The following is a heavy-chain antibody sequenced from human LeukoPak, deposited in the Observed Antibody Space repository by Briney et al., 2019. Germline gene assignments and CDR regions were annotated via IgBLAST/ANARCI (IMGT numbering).Heavy chain of an antibody. CDR1: GFTFSSYG. J-gene: IGHJ4*02. CDR2: ISYDGSNK. CDR3: AKLHDYGDYVADY. D-gene: IGHD4-17*01. Sequence: GGSLRLSCAASGFTFSSYGMHWVRQAPGKGLEWVAVISYDGSNKYYADSVKGRFTISRDNSKNTLYLQMNSLRAEDTAVYYCAKLHDYGDYVADYWGQGTLVTVSS. V-gene: IGHV3-30*18.